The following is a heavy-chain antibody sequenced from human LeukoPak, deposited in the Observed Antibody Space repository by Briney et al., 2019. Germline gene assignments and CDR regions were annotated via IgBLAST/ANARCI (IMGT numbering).Heavy chain of an antibody. CDR1: GGTFSSYA. Sequence: ASVKVSCKASGGTFSSYAISWVRQAPGQGLEWMGGIIPIFGTANYAQKFQGRVTITADESTSTAYMELSSLRSEDTAVYYCASPSPFWSGYTTFDAFDIWGQGTMVTVSS. V-gene: IGHV1-69*13. CDR2: IIPIFGTA. CDR3: ASPSPFWSGYTTFDAFDI. D-gene: IGHD3-3*01. J-gene: IGHJ3*02.